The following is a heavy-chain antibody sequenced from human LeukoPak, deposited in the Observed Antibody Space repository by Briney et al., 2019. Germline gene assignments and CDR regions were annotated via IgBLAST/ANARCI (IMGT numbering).Heavy chain of an antibody. Sequence: SLRLSCTASGFTIGYNVMSWNRHGQGHGRESEGFPKHRGNSGSKDYVASVKGRFTISRNDSKNALYLQLNSLKTEDTAGYYCTRFNGCYDYWGQGTLVTVSS. J-gene: IGHJ4*02. CDR1: GFTIGYNV. CDR3: TRFNGCYDY. CDR2: PKHRGNSGSK. D-gene: IGHD1-26*01. V-gene: IGHV3-49*03.